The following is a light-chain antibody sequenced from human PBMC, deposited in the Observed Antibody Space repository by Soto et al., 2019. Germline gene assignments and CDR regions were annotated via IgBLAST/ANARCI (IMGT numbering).Light chain of an antibody. CDR3: QQSYRTLWT. Sequence: DIQMTQSPSSLSASVGDRVTITCRASQSISSYLNWYQQKPGKAPKLLIYAASSLQSGVPSRFSGSGSGTDFTLTISRLQPEDFATYFCQQSYRTLWTFGQGTKVDIK. CDR2: AAS. J-gene: IGKJ1*01. V-gene: IGKV1-39*01. CDR1: QSISSY.